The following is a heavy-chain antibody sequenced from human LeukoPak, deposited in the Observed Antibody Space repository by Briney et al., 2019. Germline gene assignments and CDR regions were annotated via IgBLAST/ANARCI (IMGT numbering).Heavy chain of an antibody. CDR2: IYYSGST. D-gene: IGHD3-22*01. J-gene: IGHJ5*02. CDR1: GGSISSHY. Sequence: SETLSLTCTVSGGSISSHYWSWIRQPPGKGLEWIGYIYYSGSTNYNPSLKSRVTISVDTSKNQFSLKLSSVTAADTAVYYCARDSNYDSENWFDPWGQGTLVTVSS. V-gene: IGHV4-59*11. CDR3: ARDSNYDSENWFDP.